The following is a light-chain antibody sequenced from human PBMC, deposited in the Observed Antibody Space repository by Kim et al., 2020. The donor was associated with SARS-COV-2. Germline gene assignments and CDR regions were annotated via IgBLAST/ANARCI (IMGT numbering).Light chain of an antibody. J-gene: IGKJ2*01. Sequence: SASLRDRVPITSRASQSISSSLNWYQQKPGKPPQLLIYGASSLQSGVPSRFSGSGSGTDFTLTISSLQPEDFATYYCQQNDKTPYTFGQGTKLEI. CDR1: QSISSS. CDR2: GAS. V-gene: IGKV1-39*01. CDR3: QQNDKTPYT.